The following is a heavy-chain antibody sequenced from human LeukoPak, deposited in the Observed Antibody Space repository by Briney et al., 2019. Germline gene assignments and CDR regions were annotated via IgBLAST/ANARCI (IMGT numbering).Heavy chain of an antibody. J-gene: IGHJ5*02. D-gene: IGHD3-22*01. CDR2: INHSGST. Sequence: SETLSLTCAVYGGSFSGYYWSWIRQPPGKGLEWIGEINHSGSTYYNSSLKSRVTISVDTSKNQFSLKLSSVTAADTAVYYCARTYYDSSGYYLNWFDPWGQGTLVTVSS. CDR3: ARTYYDSSGYYLNWFDP. V-gene: IGHV4-34*01. CDR1: GGSFSGYY.